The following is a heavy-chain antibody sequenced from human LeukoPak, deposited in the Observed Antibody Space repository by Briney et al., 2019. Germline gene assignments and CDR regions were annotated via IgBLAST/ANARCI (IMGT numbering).Heavy chain of an antibody. J-gene: IGHJ4*02. V-gene: IGHV3-23*01. CDR2: ISGSGGST. Sequence: PGGSLRLSCAASGFTFSAFWMNWVRQAPGKGLEWVSAISGSGGSTYYADSVKGRFTISRDNSKNTLYLQMNSLRAEDTAVYYCARYCGGDCPGNYWGQGTLVTVSS. CDR3: ARYCGGDCPGNY. CDR1: GFTFSAFW. D-gene: IGHD2-21*02.